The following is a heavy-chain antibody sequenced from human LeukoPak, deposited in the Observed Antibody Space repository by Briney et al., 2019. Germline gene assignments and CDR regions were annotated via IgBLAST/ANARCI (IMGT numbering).Heavy chain of an antibody. J-gene: IGHJ1*01. V-gene: IGHV4-34*01. CDR1: GGSFSGYY. CDR3: SRAEGYCSSTSCSEYFQH. CDR2: ISHSGST. D-gene: IGHD2-2*01. Sequence: SETLSLTCAVYGGSFSGYYWSWIRQPPGKGLEWIGEISHSGSTNYNPSLKSRVTISVDTSKNQFSLKLSSVTAADTAVYYCSRAEGYCSSTSCSEYFQHWGQGTLVTVSS.